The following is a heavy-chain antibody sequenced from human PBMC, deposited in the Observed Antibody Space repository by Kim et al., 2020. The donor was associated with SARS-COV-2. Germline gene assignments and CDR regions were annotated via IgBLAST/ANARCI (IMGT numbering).Heavy chain of an antibody. D-gene: IGHD4-17*01. V-gene: IGHV3-43D*03. CDR3: AKVGRDYGDYGGLES. J-gene: IGHJ4*02. Sequence: DSVKGRFTVSRDDNKHSLYLQMNSLRAEDTALYYCAKVGRDYGDYGGLESWGQGTLVTVSS.